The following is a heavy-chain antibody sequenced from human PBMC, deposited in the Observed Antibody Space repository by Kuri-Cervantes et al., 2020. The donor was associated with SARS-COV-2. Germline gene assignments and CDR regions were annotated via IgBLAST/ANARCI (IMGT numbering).Heavy chain of an antibody. CDR2: ISYDGSDK. CDR1: GFTFSNYA. V-gene: IGHV3-30*07. CDR3: ARVGGYCSGGSCYYYGMDV. Sequence: GESLKISCAASGFTFSNYAIHWVRQAPGKGLEWVALISYDGSDKNYADSVKGRFTISRDNSKNTLYLQMNSLRAEDTAVYYCARVGGYCSGGSCYYYGMDVWGQGTTVTVSS. J-gene: IGHJ6*02. D-gene: IGHD2-15*01.